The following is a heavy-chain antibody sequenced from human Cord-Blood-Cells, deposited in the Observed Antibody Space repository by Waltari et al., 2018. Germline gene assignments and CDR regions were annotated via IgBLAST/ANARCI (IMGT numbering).Heavy chain of an antibody. D-gene: IGHD3-10*01. V-gene: IGHV1-2*02. J-gene: IGHJ5*02. CDR3: ARLRVASSMFDP. CDR1: GYTFTGYY. CDR2: INPNGGGT. Sequence: QVQLVQSGAEVKKPGASVKVSCKASGYTFTGYYMHWVRQAPGQGLEWMGWINPNGGGTNYAQKFQGRVTMTRDTSISTAYMELSRLRSDDTAVYYCARLRVASSMFDPWGQGTLVTVSS.